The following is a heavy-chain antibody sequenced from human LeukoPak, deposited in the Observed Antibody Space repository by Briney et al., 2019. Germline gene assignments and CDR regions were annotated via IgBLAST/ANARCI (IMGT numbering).Heavy chain of an antibody. D-gene: IGHD3-3*01. CDR2: FDPEDGET. CDR1: GYTLTELS. CDR3: ATGALARRRALRFLEWLGTAFFDY. J-gene: IGHJ4*02. V-gene: IGHV1-24*01. Sequence: ASVKVSCKVSGYTLTELSMHWVRQAPGKGLEWMGGFDPEDGETIYAQKFQGRVTMTEDTSTDTAYMELSSLRSEDTAVYYCATGALARRRALRFLEWLGTAFFDYWGQGILVTVSS.